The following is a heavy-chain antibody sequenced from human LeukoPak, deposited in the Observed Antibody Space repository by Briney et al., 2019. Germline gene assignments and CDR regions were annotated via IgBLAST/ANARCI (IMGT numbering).Heavy chain of an antibody. CDR2: INQDGGDK. J-gene: IGHJ4*02. CDR1: GSTFSRYW. CDR3: ARDHDGKDY. Sequence: GGSLRLSCAASGSTFSRYWMSWVRQAPGKGLEWVANINQDGGDKYHADSVKGRFTISRDNAKNSLYLQMNSLRAEDTAVYYCARDHDGKDYWGQGTLVTVSS. V-gene: IGHV3-7*01.